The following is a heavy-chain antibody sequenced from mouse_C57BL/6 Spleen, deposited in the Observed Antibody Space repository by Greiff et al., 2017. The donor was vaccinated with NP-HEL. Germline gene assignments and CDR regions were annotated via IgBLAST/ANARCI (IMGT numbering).Heavy chain of an antibody. V-gene: IGHV1-64*01. J-gene: IGHJ2*01. CDR3: ARFNYYGSSYVGVFDY. CDR1: GYTFTSYW. CDR2: IHPNSGST. Sequence: VQLQQPGAELVKPGASVKLSCKASGYTFTSYWMHWVKQRPGQGLEWIGMIHPNSGSTNYNEKFKSKATLTVDKSSSTAYMQLSSLTSEDSAVYYCARFNYYGSSYVGVFDYWGQGTTLTVSS. D-gene: IGHD1-1*01.